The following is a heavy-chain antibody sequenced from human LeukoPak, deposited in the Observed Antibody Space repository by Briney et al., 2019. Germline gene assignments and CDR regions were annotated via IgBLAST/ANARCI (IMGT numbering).Heavy chain of an antibody. Sequence: GGSLRLSCAGSGFTLNTYWMHWVRQAPGKGLVWVSRIKNDGSGTTYADSVKGRFTISRDNAKNTLYLQMNSLRVEDTAVYYCVSLRDGYNFVWGQGTLVTVSS. CDR1: GFTLNTYW. D-gene: IGHD5-24*01. CDR3: VSLRDGYNFV. CDR2: IKNDGSGT. J-gene: IGHJ4*02. V-gene: IGHV3-74*01.